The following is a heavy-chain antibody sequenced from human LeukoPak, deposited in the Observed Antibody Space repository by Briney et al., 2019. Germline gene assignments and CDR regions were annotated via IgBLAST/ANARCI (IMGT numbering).Heavy chain of an antibody. D-gene: IGHD1-26*01. Sequence: SETLSFTCTVSGGSIRSHYWSWIRQPPGKGLEWIGYIYFSGSTNCNPSLRSRVTISLDTSTNQFSLKVTSVTAADTAVYYCATMSGRYYAYFDYWGQGTLVTVSS. CDR2: IYFSGST. J-gene: IGHJ4*02. CDR3: ATMSGRYYAYFDY. CDR1: GGSIRSHY. V-gene: IGHV4-59*11.